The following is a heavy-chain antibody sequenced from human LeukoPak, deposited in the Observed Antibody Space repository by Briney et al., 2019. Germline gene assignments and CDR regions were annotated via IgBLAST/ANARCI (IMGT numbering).Heavy chain of an antibody. D-gene: IGHD5-12*01. J-gene: IGHJ4*02. Sequence: ASVKVSCKASGYTFTSYGISWVRQAPGQGLEWMGWISAYNGNTNYAQKLQGRVTMTTDTSMSTAYMELRSLRSDDTAVYYCARGRGQGVANLAPIDYWGQGTLVTVSS. CDR3: ARGRGQGVANLAPIDY. CDR1: GYTFTSYG. V-gene: IGHV1-18*01. CDR2: ISAYNGNT.